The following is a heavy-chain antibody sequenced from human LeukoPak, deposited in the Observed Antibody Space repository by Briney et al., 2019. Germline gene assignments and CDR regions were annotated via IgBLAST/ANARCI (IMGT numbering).Heavy chain of an antibody. J-gene: IGHJ4*02. CDR1: GYGFPGNY. CDR2: INPNNGGT. CDR3: ARDPSHYYGSGSYFRYFDY. D-gene: IGHD3-10*01. V-gene: IGHV1-2*02. Sequence: AAVGVSCKTSGYGFPGNYIHWVRQAPGQGLEWMGWINPNNGGTNYAQKFQGRVTMTRDTSISTAYMELRGLRSEDTAVYYCARDPSHYYGSGSYFRYFDYWGQGTLVTVSS.